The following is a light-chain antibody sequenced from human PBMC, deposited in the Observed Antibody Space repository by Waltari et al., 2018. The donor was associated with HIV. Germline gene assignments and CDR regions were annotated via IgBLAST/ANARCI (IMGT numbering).Light chain of an antibody. CDR2: WAS. J-gene: IGKJ5*01. CDR1: HSVLYTSNSNNY. CDR3: QQYYTTPIT. Sequence: DIVMTQSPDSLPVSLGPMATINCTSSHSVLYTSNSNNYLALYQQKPGQPPKLLIYWASTRESRVPDRFSGSGSGTEFTLTISSLQAEDVAVYYFQQYYTTPITFGQGTRLEIK. V-gene: IGKV4-1*01.